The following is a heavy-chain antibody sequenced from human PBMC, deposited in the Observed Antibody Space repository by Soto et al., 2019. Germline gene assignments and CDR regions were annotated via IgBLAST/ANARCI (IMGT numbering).Heavy chain of an antibody. J-gene: IGHJ6*02. CDR2: ISAYNGNT. D-gene: IGHD3-10*01. V-gene: IGHV1-18*01. Sequence: ASVKVSFKASGYTFTSYGISWVRQAPGQGLEWMGWISAYNGNTNYAQKLQGRVTMTTDTSTSTAYMELRSLRSDDTAVYYCAREDRGDLWFGELLESSYGMDVWG. CDR1: GYTFTSYG. CDR3: AREDRGDLWFGELLESSYGMDV.